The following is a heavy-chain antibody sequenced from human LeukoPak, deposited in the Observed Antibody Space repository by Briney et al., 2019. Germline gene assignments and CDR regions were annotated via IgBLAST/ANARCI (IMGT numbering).Heavy chain of an antibody. V-gene: IGHV3-7*01. CDR3: ANYGLSGSGHYYFNS. D-gene: IGHD6-19*01. J-gene: IGHJ4*02. CDR2: IKQDGSEK. Sequence: PGGSLRLSCAASGFTFSTYWMSWVRQAPGKGLEWVANIKQDGSEKNYVDAVKGRFTISRDNAKNSLYLQMNNLRGEDTAVYYCANYGLSGSGHYYFNSWGQGILVTVS. CDR1: GFTFSTYW.